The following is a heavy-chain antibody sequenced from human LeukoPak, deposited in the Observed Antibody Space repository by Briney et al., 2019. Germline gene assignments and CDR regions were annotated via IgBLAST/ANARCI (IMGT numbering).Heavy chain of an antibody. Sequence: SSETLSLTCTVSGGSISSGTYYWSWIRQPAGKGLEWIGSIYHSGSTYYNPSLKSRVTISVDTSKNQFSPKLSSVTAADTAVYYCARVLGYCSGGSCYGYFDYWGQGTLVTVSS. CDR1: GGSISSGTYY. D-gene: IGHD2-15*01. J-gene: IGHJ4*02. V-gene: IGHV4-39*07. CDR3: ARVLGYCSGGSCYGYFDY. CDR2: IYHSGST.